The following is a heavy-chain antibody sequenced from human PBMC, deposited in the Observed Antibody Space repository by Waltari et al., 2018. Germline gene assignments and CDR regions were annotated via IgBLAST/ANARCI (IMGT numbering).Heavy chain of an antibody. D-gene: IGHD1-7*01. CDR2: IIPIFGTA. V-gene: IGHV1-69*05. J-gene: IGHJ6*02. CDR3: ARVAGTTPGDYYYGMDV. Sequence: QVQLVQSGAEVKKPGSSVKVSCKASGGTFSSYAISWVRQAPGQGLEWMGGIIPIFGTANYGQKFQGRVTITTDESTSTAYMELSSLRSEDTAVYYCARVAGTTPGDYYYGMDVWGQGTTVTVSS. CDR1: GGTFSSYA.